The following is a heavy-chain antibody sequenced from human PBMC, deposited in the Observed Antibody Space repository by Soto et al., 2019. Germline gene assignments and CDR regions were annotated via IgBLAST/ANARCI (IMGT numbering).Heavy chain of an antibody. D-gene: IGHD3-10*01. Sequence: SETLSHTCTVSGGSISSYDWSWIRQPPGKGLEWIGYIYYSGSTNYNPSLKSRVTISVDTSKNHFSLKLSSVTAADTAVYYCARVWGGAFDIWGQGTMVTVSS. CDR1: GGSISSYD. V-gene: IGHV4-59*01. J-gene: IGHJ3*02. CDR2: IYYSGST. CDR3: ARVWGGAFDI.